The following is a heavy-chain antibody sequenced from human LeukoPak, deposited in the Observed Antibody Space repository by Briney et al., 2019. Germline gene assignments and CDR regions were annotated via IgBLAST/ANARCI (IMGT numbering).Heavy chain of an antibody. J-gene: IGHJ5*02. V-gene: IGHV1-46*01. Sequence: ASVKVSCRASGFTFGGYYMQWVRQVPGQGLEWMGIINPSDGSTRYAQNLQGRVTMTGDTSTNTVYMELSSLTSDDTAVYYCARDGLQTRYSWNDEGRKNWFDPWGQGTLVTVSS. CDR2: INPSDGST. CDR3: ARDGLQTRYSWNDEGRKNWFDP. D-gene: IGHD1-20*01. CDR1: GFTFGGYY.